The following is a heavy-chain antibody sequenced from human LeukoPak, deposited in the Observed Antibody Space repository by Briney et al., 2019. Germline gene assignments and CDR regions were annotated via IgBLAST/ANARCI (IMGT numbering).Heavy chain of an antibody. CDR1: GGSISSSSYY. D-gene: IGHD2-2*01. Sequence: SETLSLTCTVSGGSISSSSYYWGWIRQPPGKELQWIASVYYSGRTNYSPSLKSRVTISVDTSEKQFSLQLNSVTAADTAVYYCARDRGYCSSTSCWSRFDPWGQGTLVTVSS. J-gene: IGHJ5*02. CDR3: ARDRGYCSSTSCWSRFDP. CDR2: VYYSGRT. V-gene: IGHV4-39*02.